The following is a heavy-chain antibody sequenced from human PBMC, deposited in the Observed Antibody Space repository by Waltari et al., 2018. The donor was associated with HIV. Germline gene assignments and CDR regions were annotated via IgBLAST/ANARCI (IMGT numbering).Heavy chain of an antibody. D-gene: IGHD1-26*01. Sequence: QVQLQESGPGLVKPSETLSLTCAVSGYSISSGYYWGWLRPPPGKGLECIGSIYHSGTTYYNPSLKSRVTISIDTSKNQVSLKLSSVTAADTAVYYCARDQVGATYFDYWGQGTLVTVSS. CDR2: IYHSGTT. CDR3: ARDQVGATYFDY. V-gene: IGHV4-38-2*02. J-gene: IGHJ4*02. CDR1: GYSISSGYY.